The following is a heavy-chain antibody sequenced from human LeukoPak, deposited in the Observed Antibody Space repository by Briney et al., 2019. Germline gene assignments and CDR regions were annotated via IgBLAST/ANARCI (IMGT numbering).Heavy chain of an antibody. CDR1: GGSISSYY. V-gene: IGHV4-4*07. D-gene: IGHD3-3*01. CDR3: GRDGSMAGGSGFAY. CDR2: IYTSGST. J-gene: IGHJ4*02. Sequence: SETLSLTCTVSGGSISSYYWSWIRQPAGKGLEWIGRIYTSGSTNYNPSLKSRVTMSVDTSKNQFSLKLSSVTAADTAVYYCGRDGSMAGGSGFAYWGQEVLVTVSS.